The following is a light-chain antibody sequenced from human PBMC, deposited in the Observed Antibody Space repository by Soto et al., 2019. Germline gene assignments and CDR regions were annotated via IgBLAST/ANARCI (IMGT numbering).Light chain of an antibody. CDR3: QQYGSLSWT. CDR2: GAS. CDR1: QGVSSY. V-gene: IGKV3-20*01. J-gene: IGKJ1*01. Sequence: EIVFTQSPATLSLSPGERDTLSCRASQGVSSYLAWYQQKPGQAPRLLIYGASSRATGIPDRFSGSGSGTDFTLTISRLEPEDFALYYCQQYGSLSWTFGQGTKVDI.